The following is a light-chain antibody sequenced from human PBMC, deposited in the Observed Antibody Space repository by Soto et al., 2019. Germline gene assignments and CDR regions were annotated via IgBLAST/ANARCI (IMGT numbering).Light chain of an antibody. Sequence: QSALTQPRSVSGSPGQSVTISCTGTSSDVGGYNYVSWYQQHPGKAPKLMIFDVSKRPSGVPDRFSGSKSANTASPTISGLQAEDEADYYCCSYAGSYTYVFGTGTKVTVL. J-gene: IGLJ1*01. V-gene: IGLV2-11*01. CDR3: CSYAGSYTYV. CDR1: SSDVGGYNY. CDR2: DVS.